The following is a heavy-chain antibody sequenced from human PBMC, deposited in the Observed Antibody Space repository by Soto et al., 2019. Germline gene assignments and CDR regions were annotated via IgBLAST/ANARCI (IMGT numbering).Heavy chain of an antibody. CDR2: TSYDGRHT. CDR1: GFTFSEYG. CDR3: AKTRNSVINYNYYDNMDV. J-gene: IGHJ6*02. Sequence: PGGSLRLSCVASGFTFSEYGIHWVRQAPGKGLEWVAITSYDGRHTSYVDSVKGRFTISRDNSGNTAFLEMNRLRVEDTAVYYCAKTRNSVINYNYYDNMDVWGQGTTVTVSS. D-gene: IGHD3-10*01. V-gene: IGHV3-30*18.